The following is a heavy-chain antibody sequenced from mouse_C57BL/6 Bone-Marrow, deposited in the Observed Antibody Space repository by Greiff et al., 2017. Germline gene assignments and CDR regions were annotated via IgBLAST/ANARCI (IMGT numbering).Heavy chain of an antibody. CDR2: IYPGDGDT. CDR1: GYAFSSSW. CDR3: ARRNYYGSSSWCAY. J-gene: IGHJ3*01. Sequence: VQLQESGPELVKPGASVKISCKASGYAFSSSWMNWVKQRPGKGLEWIGRIYPGDGDTNYNGKFKGKATLTADKSSSTAYMQLSSLTSEDSAVYFCARRNYYGSSSWCAYWGQGTLVTVSA. V-gene: IGHV1-82*01. D-gene: IGHD1-1*01.